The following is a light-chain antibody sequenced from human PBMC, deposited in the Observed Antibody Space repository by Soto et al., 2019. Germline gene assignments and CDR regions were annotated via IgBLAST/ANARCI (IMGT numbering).Light chain of an antibody. Sequence: DIQMTQSPSTLSASVGDRVTITCRASHSISNLLAWYQQKPGKAPNLLIYDASSLESGVPSRFSGSGSGTEFTLTISSLQPDDFATYYCQQYNSYPHTFGQGTKLEIK. V-gene: IGKV1-5*01. CDR2: DAS. CDR1: HSISNL. J-gene: IGKJ2*01. CDR3: QQYNSYPHT.